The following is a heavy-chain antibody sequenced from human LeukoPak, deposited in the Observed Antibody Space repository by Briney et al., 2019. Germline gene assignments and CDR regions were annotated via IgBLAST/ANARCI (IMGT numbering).Heavy chain of an antibody. CDR3: ARVFHYTPSNKKTYYYGSGSYFCYFDY. D-gene: IGHD3-10*01. Sequence: PGGSLRLSCEASGFSFSSYSMNWVRQAPGKGLEWVAGIWYDDSNKYYEVSVKGRFTISRDNSKNTLYLQMNSLRAEDTAVYYCARVFHYTPSNKKTYYYGSGSYFCYFDYWGQGTLVTVSS. V-gene: IGHV3-33*08. CDR1: GFSFSSYS. CDR2: IWYDDSNK. J-gene: IGHJ4*02.